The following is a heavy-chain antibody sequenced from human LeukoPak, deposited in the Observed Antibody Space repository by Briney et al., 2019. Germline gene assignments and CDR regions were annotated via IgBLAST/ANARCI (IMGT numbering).Heavy chain of an antibody. V-gene: IGHV3-7*04. CDR2: IKQDGNKE. J-gene: IGHJ4*02. CDR3: ARDYGSGSYYNGIDY. Sequence: GGSLRLSCAASGFTFSSYWMSWVRQAPGKGLEWVANIKQDGNKEYYVDSVKGRFTISRDNAKNSLHLQMNSLRAEDTAVYYCARDYGSGSYYNGIDYWGQGTLVSVSS. D-gene: IGHD3-10*01. CDR1: GFTFSSYW.